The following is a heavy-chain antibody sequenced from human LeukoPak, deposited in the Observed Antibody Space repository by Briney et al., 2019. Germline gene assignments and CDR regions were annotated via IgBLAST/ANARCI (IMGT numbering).Heavy chain of an antibody. CDR3: ARVAYFDSSGYYYSFDY. V-gene: IGHV4-30-4*01. J-gene: IGHJ4*02. D-gene: IGHD3-22*01. CDR2: IYYSGST. Sequence: PSETLSLTCTVSGGSISSGDYYWSWIRQPPGKGLEWIGYIYYSGSTYYNPSLKSRVTISVDTSKNQFSLRLSSVTAADTAVYYCARVAYFDSSGYYYSFDYWGRGTLVTVSS. CDR1: GGSISSGDYY.